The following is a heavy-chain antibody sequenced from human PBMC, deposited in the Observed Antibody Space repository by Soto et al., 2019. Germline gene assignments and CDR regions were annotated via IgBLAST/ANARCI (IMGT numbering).Heavy chain of an antibody. CDR3: ARGLQSLFDY. Sequence: LRLSCAASGFTFSSYGMHWVRQAPSKGLEWVAVIWFDGNKQHYADSVKGRFTISRDNSKNTLYVQMTSLRAEDTAVYYCARGLQSLFDYWGQGTLVTVSS. J-gene: IGHJ4*02. CDR1: GFTFSSYG. CDR2: IWFDGNKQ. V-gene: IGHV3-33*08.